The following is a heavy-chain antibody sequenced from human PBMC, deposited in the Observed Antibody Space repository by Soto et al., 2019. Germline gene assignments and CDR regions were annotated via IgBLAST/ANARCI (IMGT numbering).Heavy chain of an antibody. D-gene: IGHD2-2*01. CDR2: IDPSDSYT. Sequence: GESLKISCKGSGYSFTSYWIRWVRQMPGKGLEWMGRIDPSDSYTNYSPSFQGHVTISADKSISTAYPQWSSLKASDTAKYYCARAAAAPTYYYGMDDWGQGTTDNVSS. J-gene: IGHJ6*02. V-gene: IGHV5-10-1*01. CDR1: GYSFTSYW. CDR3: ARAAAAPTYYYGMDD.